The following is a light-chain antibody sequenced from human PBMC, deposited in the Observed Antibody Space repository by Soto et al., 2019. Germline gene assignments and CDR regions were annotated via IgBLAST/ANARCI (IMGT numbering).Light chain of an antibody. V-gene: IGLV1-51*01. CDR2: DNN. J-gene: IGLJ2*01. CDR3: GTWNSSLSPMI. Sequence: QSVLTQPPSVSAAPGQKVTISCSGSSSNIGNNYVSWYQQFPGAAPKLLIYDNNKRPSRIPDRFSGSKSGTSATLGITGLQTGDEADYYCGTWNSSLSPMIFGGGTQLTVL. CDR1: SSNIGNNY.